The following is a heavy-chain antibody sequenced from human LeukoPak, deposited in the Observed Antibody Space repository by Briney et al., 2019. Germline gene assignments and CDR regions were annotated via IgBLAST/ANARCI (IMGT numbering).Heavy chain of an antibody. J-gene: IGHJ3*02. Sequence: SETLSLTCSVSGGPISGYYWTWIRQPPGKGLEWIGYIYYSGSTNYNPSLKSRVTLSVDTSKNQFSLKLNSVTAADTAVYFCAREPPGIDDAFDIWGQGAMVTVSS. CDR2: IYYSGST. CDR3: AREPPGIDDAFDI. V-gene: IGHV4-59*01. CDR1: GGPISGYY. D-gene: IGHD2-15*01.